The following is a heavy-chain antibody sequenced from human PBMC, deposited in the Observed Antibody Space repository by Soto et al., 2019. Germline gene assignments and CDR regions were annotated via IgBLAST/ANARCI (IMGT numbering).Heavy chain of an antibody. CDR3: ARDSTAGQSGYRGIGMDV. J-gene: IGHJ6*02. Sequence: QVQLQESGPGLVKPSQTLSLTCTVSGGSISSGGYYWSWIRQHPGKGLEWIGYIYYSGSTYYNPSLKSRVTISVDTSKNQFSLKLSSVTAADTAVYCCARDSTAGQSGYRGIGMDVWGQGTTVTVSS. CDR2: IYYSGST. CDR1: GGSISSGGYY. V-gene: IGHV4-31*03. D-gene: IGHD5-12*01.